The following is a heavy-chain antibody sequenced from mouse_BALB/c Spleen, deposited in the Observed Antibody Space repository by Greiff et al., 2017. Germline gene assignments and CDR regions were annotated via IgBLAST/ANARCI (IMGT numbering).Heavy chain of an antibody. CDR2: IRNKANGYTT. CDR1: GFTFTAYY. V-gene: IGHV7-3*02. J-gene: IGHJ4*01. Sequence: DVKLVESGPDLVQPGVSLRLSCATSGFTFTAYYMSWVRQPPGKTLEWLGVIRNKANGYTTEYSASVKGRFTISRDNSQSILYLQMNTLRAADSATYVCSRAERFDYAMDNWGQGTSVAGSS. CDR3: SRAERFDYAMDN.